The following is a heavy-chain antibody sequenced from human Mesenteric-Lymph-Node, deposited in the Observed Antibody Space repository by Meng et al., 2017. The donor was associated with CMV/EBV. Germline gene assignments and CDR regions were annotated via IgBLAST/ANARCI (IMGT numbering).Heavy chain of an antibody. V-gene: IGHV3-48*04. Sequence: GGSLRLSCAASGFSFSSYWMTWVRQAPGKGLEWVSSISSSGTTVYYADSVKGRFTISRDNAKNSLYLQMNSLRAEDTAVYYCARYRGAYDYFDYWGQGALVTVSS. CDR1: GFSFSSYW. CDR2: ISSSGTTV. CDR3: ARYRGAYDYFDY. D-gene: IGHD3-10*01. J-gene: IGHJ4*02.